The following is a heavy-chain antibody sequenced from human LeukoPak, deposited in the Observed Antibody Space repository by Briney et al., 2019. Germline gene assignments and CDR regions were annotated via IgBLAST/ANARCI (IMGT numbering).Heavy chain of an antibody. CDR1: GGSFSGYY. J-gene: IGHJ4*02. D-gene: IGHD2-15*01. CDR2: INHGGST. CDR3: ARARFVVVVAAHFDY. V-gene: IGHV4-34*01. Sequence: SETLSLSCAVYGGSFSGYYWSWIRQPPGKGLEWIGEINHGGSTNYNPSLKSRVTISVDTSKNQFSLKLSSVTAADTAVYYCARARFVVVVAAHFDYWGQGTLVTVSS.